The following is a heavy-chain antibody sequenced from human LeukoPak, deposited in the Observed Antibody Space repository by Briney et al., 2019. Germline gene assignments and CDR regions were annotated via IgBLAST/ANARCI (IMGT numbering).Heavy chain of an antibody. V-gene: IGHV1-2*02. CDR2: INPNSGGT. CDR1: GYTFTGYY. Sequence: ASVKVSCKASGYTFTGYYMHWVRQAPGQGLEWMGWINPNSGGTNYAQKFQVRVTMTSDTSTSTVYMELSSLRSDDTAVYYCARNVGSGLDYWGQGTLVTVSS. D-gene: IGHD1-1*01. CDR3: ARNVGSGLDY. J-gene: IGHJ4*02.